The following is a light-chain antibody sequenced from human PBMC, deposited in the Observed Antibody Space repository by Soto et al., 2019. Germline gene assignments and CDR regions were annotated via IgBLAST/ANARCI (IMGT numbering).Light chain of an antibody. Sequence: EIVVTQSPATLSVSPGERATLCCMASQSVSSDLAWYQQKPDQAPRLLIYGASTRATGIPARFSGSGCGTEFTLTISSLQSEDFAVYYCQQYNNGPQVTFGGRTKVDIK. J-gene: IGKJ4*01. V-gene: IGKV3-15*01. CDR1: QSVSSD. CDR3: QQYNNGPQVT. CDR2: GAS.